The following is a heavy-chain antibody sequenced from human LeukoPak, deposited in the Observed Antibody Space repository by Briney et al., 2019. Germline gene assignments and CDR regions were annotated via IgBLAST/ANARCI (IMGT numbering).Heavy chain of an antibody. CDR2: IYDSGST. J-gene: IGHJ3*02. CDR3: ARDCSGGCCYGAFDI. V-gene: IGHV4-4*02. CDR1: GGSISSSNW. Sequence: SETPSLTCAVSGGSISSSNWLSWVRQPPGKGLEWIGYIYDSGSTYYNPSLKSRITISVDTSENRFSLKLSSVTATDTAVYYCARDCSGGCCYGAFDIWGQGTMVTVSS. D-gene: IGHD2-15*01.